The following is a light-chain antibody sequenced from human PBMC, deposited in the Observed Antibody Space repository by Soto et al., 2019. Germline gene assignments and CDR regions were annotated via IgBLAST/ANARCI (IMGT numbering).Light chain of an antibody. V-gene: IGKV1-39*01. J-gene: IGKJ2*01. Sequence: QMTQSPSSLSASVGDRVTITCRASQRITTYLNWYQQKPGKAPKLLISTASTLQRGVPSRFSGSGSGTDFTLTITTLQPEDFACYFCQQSYSTPYTFGQGTKLEIK. CDR3: QQSYSTPYT. CDR1: QRITTY. CDR2: TAS.